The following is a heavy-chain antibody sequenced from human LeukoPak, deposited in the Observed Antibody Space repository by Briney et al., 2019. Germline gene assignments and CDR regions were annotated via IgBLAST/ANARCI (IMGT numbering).Heavy chain of an antibody. D-gene: IGHD3-9*01. Sequence: ASVKVSCKASGYTFTSYYMHWVRQAPGQGLEWMGIINPSGGSTSYAQKFQGRVTMTRDMSTSTVYMELSSLRSEDTAVYYCGRDLDWGAFDHWGQGTLVTVSS. CDR2: INPSGGST. CDR3: GRDLDWGAFDH. V-gene: IGHV1-46*01. J-gene: IGHJ4*02. CDR1: GYTFTSYY.